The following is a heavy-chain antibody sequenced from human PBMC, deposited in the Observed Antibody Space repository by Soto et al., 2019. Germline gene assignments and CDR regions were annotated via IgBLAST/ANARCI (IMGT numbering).Heavy chain of an antibody. CDR2: TYYRSKWYN. CDR3: ARDRITIFGVVTQGRWFDP. Sequence: SQTLSLTCAISGDSVSSNSAAWNWIRQSPSRGLEWLGRTYYRSKWYNDYAVSVKSRITINPDTSKNQFSLQLNSVTPEDTAVYYCARDRITIFGVVTQGRWFDPWGQGTLVTVSS. D-gene: IGHD3-3*01. J-gene: IGHJ5*02. CDR1: GDSVSSNSAA. V-gene: IGHV6-1*01.